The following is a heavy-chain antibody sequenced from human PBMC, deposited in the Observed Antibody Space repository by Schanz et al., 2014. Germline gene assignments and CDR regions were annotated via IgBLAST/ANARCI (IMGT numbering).Heavy chain of an antibody. V-gene: IGHV1-3*04. CDR1: GYTFAGHA. J-gene: IGHJ4*02. Sequence: QGQLVQSGAEVKKPGASVKVSCQASGYTFAGHAVHWVRQAPGQGPEWVGWIHTGSGNTKYSQKFEGRVTMTRDTSTSTVYMELSSLRSEDTAVYYCARDGEAAAGCDYWGQGTLVTVSS. D-gene: IGHD6-13*01. CDR3: ARDGEAAAGCDY. CDR2: IHTGSGNT.